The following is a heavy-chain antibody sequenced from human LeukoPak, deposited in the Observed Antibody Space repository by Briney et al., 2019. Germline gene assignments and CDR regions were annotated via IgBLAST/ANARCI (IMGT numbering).Heavy chain of an antibody. CDR1: GGSLNNASYH. Sequence: PSETLSLTCTVSGGSLNNASYHWGWIRQPPGKGLEWIGSIYYNGTTYYSPSLKSRLTISVDTSKNHFSLRLTSVTAADTAVYYCARHYYDSSGYWSPPGDYWAQGTLVTVSS. J-gene: IGHJ4*02. V-gene: IGHV4-39*01. CDR2: IYYNGTT. CDR3: ARHYYDSSGYWSPPGDY. D-gene: IGHD3-22*01.